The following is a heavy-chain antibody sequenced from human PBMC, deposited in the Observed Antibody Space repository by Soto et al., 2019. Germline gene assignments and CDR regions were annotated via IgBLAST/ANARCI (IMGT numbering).Heavy chain of an antibody. J-gene: IGHJ4*02. CDR2: ISGSGGST. D-gene: IGHD6-13*01. Sequence: GGSPRLSCAASGFTFSSYAMSWVRQAPGKGLEWVSAISGSGGSTYYADSVKGRFTISRDNSKNTLYLQMNSLRAEDTAVYYCAKVQSSSWYVYFDYWGQGTLVTVSS. CDR3: AKVQSSSWYVYFDY. V-gene: IGHV3-23*01. CDR1: GFTFSSYA.